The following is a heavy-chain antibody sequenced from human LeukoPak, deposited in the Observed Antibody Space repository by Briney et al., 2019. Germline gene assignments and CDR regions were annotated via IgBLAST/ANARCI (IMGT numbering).Heavy chain of an antibody. Sequence: SETLSLTCAVYGGSFSGYYWSWIRQPPGKGLEWIGEINHSGSTNYNPSPKSRVTISVDTSKNQFSLKLSSVTAADTAVYYCARGRYYYDSSGYLGLYFDYWGQGTLVTVSS. V-gene: IGHV4-34*01. D-gene: IGHD3-22*01. CDR1: GGSFSGYY. J-gene: IGHJ4*02. CDR2: INHSGST. CDR3: ARGRYYYDSSGYLGLYFDY.